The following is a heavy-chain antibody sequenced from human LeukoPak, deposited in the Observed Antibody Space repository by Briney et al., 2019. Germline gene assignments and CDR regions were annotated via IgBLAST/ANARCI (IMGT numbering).Heavy chain of an antibody. J-gene: IGHJ4*02. CDR3: ARDRDSSFDY. D-gene: IGHD6-6*01. V-gene: IGHV3-48*02. CDR2: KSGSTI. CDR1: GFTFSSYS. Sequence: GGSLRLSCAASGFTFSSYSMNWVRQAPGKGLQWVSYKSGSTIYYADSVKGRFTISRDNARNSLYLQMNSLRDDDTAVYYCARDRDSSFDYWGQGTLVTVSS.